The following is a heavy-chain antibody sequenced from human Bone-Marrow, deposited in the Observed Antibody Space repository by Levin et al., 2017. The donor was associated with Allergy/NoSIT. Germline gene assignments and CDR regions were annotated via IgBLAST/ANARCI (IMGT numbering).Heavy chain of an antibody. V-gene: IGHV1-18*01. J-gene: IGHJ3*02. CDR1: GYSITSHG. Sequence: ASVKVSCRASGYSITSHGFTWVRQAPGQGLEWMGWISANSGNTRYVQKFQGRLTLTTDTATNTAYMELRSLRSDDTAVYFCARASMVTRKDDAFDIWGQGTMVNVSS. D-gene: IGHD2-21*02. CDR2: ISANSGNT. CDR3: ARASMVTRKDDAFDI.